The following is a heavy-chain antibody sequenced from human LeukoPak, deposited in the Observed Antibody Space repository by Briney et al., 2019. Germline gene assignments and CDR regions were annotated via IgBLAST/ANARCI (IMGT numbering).Heavy chain of an antibody. V-gene: IGHV1-2*02. Sequence: ASVKVSCKASGYTFTGSYMHWVGQAPGQGLEGMGGIIPNSGGTSYARKLQGRVTMTRDTSISKDYMEVSRLRSDDRAVYSFAKSPRGLDAFDIWGEGTIVTVSS. CDR3: AKSPRGLDAFDI. D-gene: IGHD5-24*01. J-gene: IGHJ3*02. CDR1: GYTFTGSY. CDR2: IIPNSGGT.